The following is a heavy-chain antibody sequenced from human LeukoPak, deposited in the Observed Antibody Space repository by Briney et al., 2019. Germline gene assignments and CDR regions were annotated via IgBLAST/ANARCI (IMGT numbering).Heavy chain of an antibody. CDR3: ARDGIFGVVNYYFDY. V-gene: IGHV4-59*12. CDR2: IYYSGST. CDR1: GGSISSYY. Sequence: PSETLSLTCTVSGGSISSYYWSWIRQPPGKGLEWIGYIYYSGSTNYNPSLKSRVTISVDTSKNQFSLKLSSVTAADTAVYYCARDGIFGVVNYYFDYWGQGTLVTVSS. D-gene: IGHD3-3*01. J-gene: IGHJ4*02.